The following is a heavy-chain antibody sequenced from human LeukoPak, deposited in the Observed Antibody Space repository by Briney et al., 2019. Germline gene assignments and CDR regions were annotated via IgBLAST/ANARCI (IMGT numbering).Heavy chain of an antibody. V-gene: IGHV1-46*01. J-gene: IGHJ5*02. CDR1: GYTFTSYY. CDR3: ASQGATYWFDP. CDR2: INPSGGST. D-gene: IGHD5-12*01. Sequence: ASVKVSCTASGYTFTSYYMHWVRQAPGQGLEWMGIINPSGGSTSYAQKFQGRVTMTRDTSTSTVYMELSSLRSEDTAVYYCASQGATYWFDPWGQGTLVTVSS.